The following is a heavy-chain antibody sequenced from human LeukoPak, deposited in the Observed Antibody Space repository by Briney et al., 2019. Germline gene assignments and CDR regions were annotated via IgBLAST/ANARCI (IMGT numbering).Heavy chain of an antibody. CDR2: INHSGST. V-gene: IGHV4-34*01. J-gene: IGHJ4*02. CDR1: GWSLSGYY. D-gene: IGHD2-2*01. CDR3: AKGVLRYQLHRGDYFDY. Sequence: SETLSLTCAVSGWSLSGYYWSWIRQPPGKGLEWIGEINHSGSTNYNPSLNSRVTISVDTSKNQFSLKLSSVTAADTAVYYCAKGVLRYQLHRGDYFDYWGQGTLVTVSS.